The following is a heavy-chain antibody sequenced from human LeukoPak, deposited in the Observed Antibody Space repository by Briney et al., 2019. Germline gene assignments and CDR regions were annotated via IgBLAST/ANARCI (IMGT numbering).Heavy chain of an antibody. D-gene: IGHD5-24*01. V-gene: IGHV3-7*01. J-gene: IGHJ3*01. CDR3: GADDYNCGADAFDV. CDR2: INPCGSGK. CDR1: VFTFSNYW. Sequence: GGSLRLSCALSVFTFSNYWMSCVRHSPGEGGEWVANINPCGSGKNYVDSVKRRFTVSRDNAKNLLYLEMNSLRGEETALSYCGADDYNCGADAFDVWGHGTVVTVSS.